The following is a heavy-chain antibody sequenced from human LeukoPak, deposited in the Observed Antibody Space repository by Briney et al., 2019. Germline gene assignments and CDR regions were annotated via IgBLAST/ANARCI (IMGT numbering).Heavy chain of an antibody. D-gene: IGHD6-19*01. CDR1: GFTFSSYS. Sequence: GGSLRLPCAASGFTFSSYSMNWVRQAPGKGLEWVSSISSSSSYIYYADSVKGRFTISRDNSKNTLYLQMNSLRAEDTAVYYCASADSSGFNWFDPWGQGTLVTVSS. V-gene: IGHV3-21*01. CDR3: ASADSSGFNWFDP. CDR2: ISSSSSYI. J-gene: IGHJ5*02.